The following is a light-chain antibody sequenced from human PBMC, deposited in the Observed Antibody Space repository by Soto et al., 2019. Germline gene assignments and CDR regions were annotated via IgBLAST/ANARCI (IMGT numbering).Light chain of an antibody. CDR1: QNVDSNY. CDR2: AAS. V-gene: IGKV3-20*01. J-gene: IGKJ1*01. Sequence: EIVLTQSPGTLSLSPGERATVSCRASQNVDSNYLAWYQQKPGQAPRIIIFAASGRATGIPDRFSGSGSGTDFTLTISRLEPEDFAVYYCQQYGSLSWTFGQGTKVDIK. CDR3: QQYGSLSWT.